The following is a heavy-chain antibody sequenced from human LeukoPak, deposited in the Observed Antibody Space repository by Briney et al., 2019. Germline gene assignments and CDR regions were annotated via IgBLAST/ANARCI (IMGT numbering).Heavy chain of an antibody. CDR3: AKNGWGYYYDSSGSWFDP. CDR1: GFTFSSYA. D-gene: IGHD3-22*01. Sequence: GGSLRLSCAASGFTFSSYAMSWVRQAPGKGLEWVSAISGSGGSTYYADSVKGRFTISRDNSKNTLYLQMNSLRAEDTAVYYCAKNGWGYYYDSSGSWFDPWGQGTLVTVSS. V-gene: IGHV3-23*01. CDR2: ISGSGGST. J-gene: IGHJ5*02.